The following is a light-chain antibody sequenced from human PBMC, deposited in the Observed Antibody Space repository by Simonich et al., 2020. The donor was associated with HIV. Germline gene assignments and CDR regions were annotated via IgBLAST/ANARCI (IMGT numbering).Light chain of an antibody. Sequence: DIVMTQSPDSLAVSLGGRATINYKSSRNILYNSNNRNYLAWYQQKPGQPPNLLIYWASTRESGVPDRFSASGSGTDFTLTISSLQAEDVAVYYCQQYYTTPPTFGQGTKVEIK. V-gene: IGKV4-1*01. CDR3: QQYYTTPPT. CDR2: WAS. J-gene: IGKJ1*01. CDR1: RNILYNSNNRNY.